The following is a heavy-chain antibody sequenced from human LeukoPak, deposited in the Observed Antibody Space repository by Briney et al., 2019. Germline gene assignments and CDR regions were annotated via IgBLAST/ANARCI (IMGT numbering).Heavy chain of an antibody. D-gene: IGHD1-26*01. CDR1: GFTFSSYW. CDR2: INSDGSST. J-gene: IGHJ4*02. CDR3: ARGRVGVYDY. Sequence: GGSLRLSCAASGFTFSSYWMHWVRQAPGKGLVWVSRINSDGSSTSYADSEKGQFTISRNNAKNTLYLQMNSLRAEDTAVYYCARGRVGVYDYWGKGTLVTVSS. V-gene: IGHV3-74*01.